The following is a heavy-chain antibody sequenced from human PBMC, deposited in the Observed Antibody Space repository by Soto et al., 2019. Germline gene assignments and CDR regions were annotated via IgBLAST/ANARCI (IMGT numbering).Heavy chain of an antibody. J-gene: IGHJ4*02. CDR2: IGYTGGRT. V-gene: IGHV3-23*01. D-gene: IGHD1-20*01. CDR3: AKDSGRYNWNDLDY. Sequence: EVQLLESGGGLVQPGGSLRLSCAASRFTFSSYAMSWVRQAPGKGLEWVSTIGYTGGRTYYADSVKGRFTISRDNSKTTLYLQMNSLRAEDTAVYYCAKDSGRYNWNDLDYWGQGTLVTVSS. CDR1: RFTFSSYA.